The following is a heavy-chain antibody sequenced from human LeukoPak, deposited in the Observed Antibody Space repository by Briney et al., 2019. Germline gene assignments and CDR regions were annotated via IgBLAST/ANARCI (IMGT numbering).Heavy chain of an antibody. D-gene: IGHD1-1*01. J-gene: IGHJ5*02. CDR3: ATDGTWADSYHWFDP. CDR1: GYTFTGYY. Sequence: ASVKVSCKASGYTFTGYYMHWVRQAPGQGLEWMGWINPNSGGTNYAQKFQGRVTMTRDTSISTAYMELSRLRSDDTAVYYCATDGTWADSYHWFDPWGQGTLVTVSS. V-gene: IGHV1-2*02. CDR2: INPNSGGT.